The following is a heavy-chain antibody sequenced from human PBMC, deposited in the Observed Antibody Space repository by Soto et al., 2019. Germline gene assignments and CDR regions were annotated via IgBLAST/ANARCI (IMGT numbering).Heavy chain of an antibody. V-gene: IGHV3-30-3*01. CDR1: GFTFSSYA. D-gene: IGHD5-18*01. J-gene: IGHJ4*02. CDR2: ISYDGSNK. CDR3: ARVFIPVDTAMSYYFDY. Sequence: QVQLVESGGGVVQPGRSLRLSCAASGFTFSSYAMHWVCQAPGKGLEWVAVISYDGSNKYYADSVKGRFTISRDNSKNTLYLQRNSLRAEDTAVYYCARVFIPVDTAMSYYFDYWGQGTLVTVSS.